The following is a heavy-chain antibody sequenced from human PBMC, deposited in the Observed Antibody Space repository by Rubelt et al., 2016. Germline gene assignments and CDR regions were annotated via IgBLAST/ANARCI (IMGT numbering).Heavy chain of an antibody. J-gene: IGHJ4*02. Sequence: QVQLVESGGGVVQPGRSLRLSCAASGLTLSSFAMHWVRQAPGKGLEWVALISYDGSYEYYADSVKGRFTISRDNSKNTRNLQMNSLRAEETAVYYCAKDKFRALAVNPDYWGQGILVTVSS. D-gene: IGHD3-3*02. CDR1: GLTLSSFA. CDR2: ISYDGSYE. V-gene: IGHV3-30*04. CDR3: AKDKFRALAVNPDY.